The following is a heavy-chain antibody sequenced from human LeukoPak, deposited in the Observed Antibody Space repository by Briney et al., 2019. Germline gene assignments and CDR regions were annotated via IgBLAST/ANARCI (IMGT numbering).Heavy chain of an antibody. D-gene: IGHD6-13*01. Sequence: GASVKVSCKTSGYTFTNYGMHWVRQAPGQGLEWLGQINPHNGNTNYAQRLQGRVTMTTDTSTSTSYMEMRSLTSDDTALYYCARVTGSSISSRSLLYWGQGSLVTVSA. V-gene: IGHV1-18*01. J-gene: IGHJ4*02. CDR1: GYTFTNYG. CDR3: ARVTGSSISSRSLLY. CDR2: INPHNGNT.